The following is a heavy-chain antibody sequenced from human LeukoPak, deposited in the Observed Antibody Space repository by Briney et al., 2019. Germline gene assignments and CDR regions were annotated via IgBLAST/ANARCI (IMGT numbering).Heavy chain of an antibody. Sequence: SETLSLTCTVSGGPIYSYYWSWIRQSAGKGLEWIGRLYPGVSTDYNPSLKSRVTMSLDTSKKQFALTLSAVTAADTAGYYCARLKFYDSTGYSPSHYMDVWGKGTTVTVSS. V-gene: IGHV4-4*07. CDR1: GGPIYSYY. CDR2: LYPGVST. J-gene: IGHJ6*03. D-gene: IGHD3-22*01. CDR3: ARLKFYDSTGYSPSHYMDV.